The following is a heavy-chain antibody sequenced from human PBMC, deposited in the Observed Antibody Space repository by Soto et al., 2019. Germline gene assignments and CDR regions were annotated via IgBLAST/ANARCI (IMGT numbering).Heavy chain of an antibody. D-gene: IGHD2-15*01. CDR2: ISGSGGST. J-gene: IGHJ6*02. CDR3: AKERGSCSGGSCYYYYYYGMDV. Sequence: GSERQSFAASEFVDIGYPMSRISQAPGKGLEWASAISGSGGSTYYADSVKGRFTISRDNSKNTLYLQMNSLRAEDTAVYYCAKERGSCSGGSCYYYYYYGMDVWGQGTTVTVSS. V-gene: IGHV3-23*01. CDR1: EFVDIGYP.